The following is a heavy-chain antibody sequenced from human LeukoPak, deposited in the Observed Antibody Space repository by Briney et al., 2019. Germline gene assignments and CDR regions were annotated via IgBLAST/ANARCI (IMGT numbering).Heavy chain of an antibody. V-gene: IGHV4-4*07. CDR2: IYTSGST. CDR1: GGSISSYY. CDR3: AGATTTRGILHYFDY. D-gene: IGHD2-8*02. J-gene: IGHJ4*02. Sequence: SETLSLTCTVSGGSISSYYWSWIRQPAGKGLEWIGRIYTSGSTNYNPSLKSRVTMSVDTSKNQFSLKLSSVTAADTAVYYCAGATTTRGILHYFDYWGQGTLVTVSS.